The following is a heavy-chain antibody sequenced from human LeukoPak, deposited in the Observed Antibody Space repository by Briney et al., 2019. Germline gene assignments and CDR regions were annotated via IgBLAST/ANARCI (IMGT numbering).Heavy chain of an antibody. D-gene: IGHD2-2*01. J-gene: IGHJ4*02. CDR1: GDTFRNYA. CDR3: GRDGTKGGPLDS. CDR2: VIPILGKP. Sequence: SVKVSCKASGDTFRNYAISWVRQAPGQGLEWMGRVIPILGKPTYAQRFQGRVTITADKPTTTVYMELSSLRSEDTAVYYCGRDGTKGGPLDSWGQGTLVTVSS. V-gene: IGHV1-69*04.